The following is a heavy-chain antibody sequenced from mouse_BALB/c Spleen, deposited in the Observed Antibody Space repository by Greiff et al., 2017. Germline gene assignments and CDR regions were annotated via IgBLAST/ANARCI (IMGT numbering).Heavy chain of an antibody. Sequence: LVESGAELVRPGVSVKISCKGSGYTFTDYAMHWVKQSHAKSLEWIGVISTYYGDASYNQKFKGKATMTVDKSSSTAYMELARLTSEDSAIYYCARGWFAYWGQGTLVTVSA. CDR1: GYTFTDYA. CDR2: ISTYYGDA. V-gene: IGHV1S137*01. J-gene: IGHJ3*01. CDR3: ARGWFAY.